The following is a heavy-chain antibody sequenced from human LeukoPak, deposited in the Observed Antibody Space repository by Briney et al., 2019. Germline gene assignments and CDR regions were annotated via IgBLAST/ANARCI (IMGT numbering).Heavy chain of an antibody. CDR2: IYYSVHT. V-gene: IGHV4-39*07. CDR1: GASIGSSSYY. D-gene: IGHD4-11*01. CDR3: TKIDYSPYYYMDV. Sequence: SETLSLTCTVSGASIGSSSYYWGWIRQPPGKGLEWIGTIYYSVHTYYNPSLKSRVTISVDRSKNQFSLRLSSVTAVDTAVYYCTKIDYSPYYYMDVWGKGTTVTVSS. J-gene: IGHJ6*03.